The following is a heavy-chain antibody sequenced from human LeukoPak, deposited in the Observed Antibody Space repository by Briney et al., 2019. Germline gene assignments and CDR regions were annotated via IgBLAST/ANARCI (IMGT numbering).Heavy chain of an antibody. CDR1: GYTFTSYG. Sequence: ASVTVSCKASGYTFTSYGISWVRQAPGQGLEWMGWISAYNGNTNYAQKLQGRVTMTTDTSTSTAYMELRSLRSDDTAVYYCAREYYYDSSGYTPGAFDIWGQGTMVTVSS. V-gene: IGHV1-18*01. J-gene: IGHJ3*02. CDR3: AREYYYDSSGYTPGAFDI. D-gene: IGHD3-22*01. CDR2: ISAYNGNT.